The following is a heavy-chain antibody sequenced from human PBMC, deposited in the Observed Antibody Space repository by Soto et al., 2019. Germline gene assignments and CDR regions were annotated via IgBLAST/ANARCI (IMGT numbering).Heavy chain of an antibody. D-gene: IGHD4-17*01. CDR3: ASSTVTAIGYFDY. J-gene: IGHJ4*02. CDR2: IYYSGST. Sequence: SETLSLTWTXSGXXXXXXYWSWILXPPGKGLEWIGYIYYSGSTNYNPSLKSRVTISVDTSKNQFSLKLSSVTAADTAVYYCASSTVTAIGYFDYWGQGTLVTVSS. V-gene: IGHV4-59*08. CDR1: GXXXXXXY.